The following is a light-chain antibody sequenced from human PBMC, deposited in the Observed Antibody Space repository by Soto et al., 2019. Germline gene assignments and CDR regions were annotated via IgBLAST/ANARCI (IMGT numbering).Light chain of an antibody. V-gene: IGKV3-11*01. CDR3: QQRSNWPPIT. J-gene: IGKJ5*01. Sequence: EIVLTQYPATLSVSPGERAALSSRASQSVSSYLAWYQQKPGQAPRLLIYDASNRATGIPARFSGSGSGTDFTLTISSLEPEDFAVYYCQQRSNWPPITFGQGTRLEIK. CDR2: DAS. CDR1: QSVSSY.